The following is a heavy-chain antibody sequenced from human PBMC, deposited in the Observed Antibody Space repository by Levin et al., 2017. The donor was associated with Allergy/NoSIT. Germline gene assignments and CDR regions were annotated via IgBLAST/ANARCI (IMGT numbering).Heavy chain of an antibody. Sequence: GGSLRLSCAASGFTFSSYGMHWVRQAPGKGLEWVAVISYDGSNKYYADSVKGRFTISRDNSKNTLYLQMNSLRAEDTAVYYCAKDLVPAAKGYEDYYYYGMDVWGQGTTVTVSS. J-gene: IGHJ6*02. CDR2: ISYDGSNK. CDR3: AKDLVPAAKGYEDYYYYGMDV. CDR1: GFTFSSYG. V-gene: IGHV3-30*18. D-gene: IGHD2-2*01.